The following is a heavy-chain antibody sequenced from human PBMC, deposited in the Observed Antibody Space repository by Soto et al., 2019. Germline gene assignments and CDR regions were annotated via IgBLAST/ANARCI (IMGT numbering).Heavy chain of an antibody. CDR2: IIPIFDTA. V-gene: IGHV1-69*05. Sequence: QVQLVQSGAEVKKPGSSVKVSCKASGGTFSSYAISWVRQAPGQGLEWMGGIIPIFDTANYAQKFQGRVTXTXDXXTSTAYMELSSVRSEDTAGYYGARGGDSSWYPCVYWGQGTLVTVSS. J-gene: IGHJ4*02. D-gene: IGHD6-13*01. CDR3: ARGGDSSWYPCVY. CDR1: GGTFSSYA.